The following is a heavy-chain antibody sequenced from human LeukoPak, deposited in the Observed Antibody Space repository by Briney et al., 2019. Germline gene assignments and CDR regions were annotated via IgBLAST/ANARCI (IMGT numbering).Heavy chain of an antibody. CDR1: GYTFTSYA. Sequence: SCKASGYTFTSYAMHWVRQAPGKGLEWVAVISYDGSNKYYADSVKGRFTISRDNSKNTLYLQMNSLRAEDTAVYYCARGWASSRRKAFDIWGQGTIVTVSS. CDR3: ARGWASSRRKAFDI. CDR2: ISYDGSNK. J-gene: IGHJ3*02. D-gene: IGHD3-16*01. V-gene: IGHV3-30-3*01.